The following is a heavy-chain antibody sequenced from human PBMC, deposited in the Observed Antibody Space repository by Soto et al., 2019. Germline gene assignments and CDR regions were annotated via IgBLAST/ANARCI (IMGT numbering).Heavy chain of an antibody. V-gene: IGHV3-30-3*01. Sequence: QVQLVESGGGVVQPGRSLRLSCAASGFTFSSYAMHWVRQAPGKGLEWVAVISYDGSNKYYADSVNGRFTISRDNSKNPLYLQMTSLRAEDTAVYSCARDPDYDFWGHFDYWGQGTLVTVSS. J-gene: IGHJ4*02. CDR1: GFTFSSYA. CDR3: ARDPDYDFWGHFDY. CDR2: ISYDGSNK. D-gene: IGHD3-3*01.